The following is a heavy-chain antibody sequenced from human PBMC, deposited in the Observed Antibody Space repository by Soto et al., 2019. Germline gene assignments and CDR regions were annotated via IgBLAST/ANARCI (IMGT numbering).Heavy chain of an antibody. J-gene: IGHJ4*02. D-gene: IGHD2-2*01. CDR3: AKNPCSSTSCYYFEY. V-gene: IGHV1-18*01. CDR2: ISAYNVNT. Sequence: ASVKVSSKASGYTFTSYGISCVRQAPEQGLEWMGWISAYNVNTNYAQKLQGRVTMTTDTSTSTAYMELRSLRSDDTAVYYCAKNPCSSTSCYYFEYWGQGTLVTVSS. CDR1: GYTFTSYG.